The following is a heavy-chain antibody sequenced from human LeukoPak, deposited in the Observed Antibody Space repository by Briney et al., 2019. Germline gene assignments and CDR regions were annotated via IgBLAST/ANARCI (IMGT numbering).Heavy chain of an antibody. CDR2: IYYSGST. V-gene: IGHV4-30-4*08. D-gene: IGHD1-26*01. CDR3: ARDQGGSYYFGY. J-gene: IGHJ4*02. CDR1: GGSISSYY. Sequence: SETLSLTCTVSGGSISSYYWSWIRQPPGKGLEWIGYIYYSGSTYYNPSLKSRVTISVDTSKNQFSLKLSSVTAADTAVYYCARDQGGSYYFGYWGQGTLVTVSS.